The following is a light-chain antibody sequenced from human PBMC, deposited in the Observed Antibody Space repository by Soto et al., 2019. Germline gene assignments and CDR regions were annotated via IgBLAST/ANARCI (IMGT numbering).Light chain of an antibody. CDR3: QQYSSLWT. CDR1: KSLSRSY. V-gene: IGKV3-20*01. CDR2: GAS. J-gene: IGKJ1*01. Sequence: EIVLTQSPDTLSLSQGESATLSCRASKSLSRSYIAWYQQKPGQAPRLLIYGASSRATGISDGFSGSGSGTDFTLTISSLEPEDFAVYYCQQYSSLWTFGQGTKVDIK.